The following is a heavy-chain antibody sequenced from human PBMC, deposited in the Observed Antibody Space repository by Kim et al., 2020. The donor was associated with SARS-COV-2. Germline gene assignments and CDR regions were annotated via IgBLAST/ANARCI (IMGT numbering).Heavy chain of an antibody. V-gene: IGHV3-74*01. J-gene: IGHJ4*02. D-gene: IGHD5-12*01. CDR2: INSDGSST. CDR1: GFTFSSYC. CDR3: ARESEMAAMYCDY. Sequence: GGSLRLSCAASGFTFSSYCMHWVRHAPGKGLVWVSRINSDGSSTTYADSVKGRFTISRDNAKNTLYLQMNSLRAEDTAVYYCARESEMAAMYCDYRGQGTLLTVSS.